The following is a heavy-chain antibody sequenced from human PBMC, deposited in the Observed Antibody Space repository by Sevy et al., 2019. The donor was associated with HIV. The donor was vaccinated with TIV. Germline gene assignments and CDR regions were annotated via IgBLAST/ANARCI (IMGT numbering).Heavy chain of an antibody. CDR1: GFIFSNYG. Sequence: GGSVRLSCAASGFIFSNYGMHWVRQAPGKGLEWVAVVSYDGSTKYYTGSVRGRFSISRDNSKNTVYLQMNSLRVEDTAVYYCAKGSKATGSAFDIWGQGTMVTVSS. V-gene: IGHV3-30*18. CDR2: VSYDGSTK. J-gene: IGHJ3*02. CDR3: AKGSKATGSAFDI. D-gene: IGHD1-1*01.